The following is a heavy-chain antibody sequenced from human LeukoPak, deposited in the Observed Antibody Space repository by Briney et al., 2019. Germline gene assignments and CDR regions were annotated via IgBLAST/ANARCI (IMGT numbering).Heavy chain of an antibody. Sequence: PGGSLRLSCAASGFTLSSYAMSWVRQAPGKGLEWVSAISGSGGSTYYADSVKGRFTTSRDNSKNTLYLQMNSLRAEDTAVYYCARDHHRRLYDSQARDTFDIWGQGTMVTVSS. CDR1: GFTLSSYA. V-gene: IGHV3-23*01. D-gene: IGHD3-22*01. CDR2: ISGSGGST. J-gene: IGHJ3*02. CDR3: ARDHHRRLYDSQARDTFDI.